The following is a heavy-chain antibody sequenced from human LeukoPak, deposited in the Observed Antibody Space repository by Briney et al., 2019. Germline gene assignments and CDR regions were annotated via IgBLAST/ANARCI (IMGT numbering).Heavy chain of an antibody. Sequence: PGGSLRLSCAASGFTFSSYAMSWVRQAPGKGLEWVSAISGSGGSTYYADSVKGRFTISRDNSKNTLYLQMNSLRAEDTAVYYCAKGQITIFGVDDSTYYYYGMDVWGQGTTVTVSS. V-gene: IGHV3-23*01. CDR1: GFTFSSYA. J-gene: IGHJ6*02. CDR3: AKGQITIFGVDDSTYYYYGMDV. CDR2: ISGSGGST. D-gene: IGHD3-3*01.